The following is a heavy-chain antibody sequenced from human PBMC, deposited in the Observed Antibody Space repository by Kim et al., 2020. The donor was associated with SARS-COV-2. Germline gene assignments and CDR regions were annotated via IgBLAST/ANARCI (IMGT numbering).Heavy chain of an antibody. CDR2: ISTNSDTT. J-gene: IGHJ6*02. Sequence: ASVKVSCRASGYTFTSHGLNWVRQAPGQGLEWMGWISTNSDTTNYAQKFQGRVTMTTDTSTSTVYMELRTLRSDDTAVYYCARDFLTGYNFGRDVWGQGT. V-gene: IGHV1-18*01. CDR3: ARDFLTGYNFGRDV. D-gene: IGHD3-9*01. CDR1: GYTFTSHG.